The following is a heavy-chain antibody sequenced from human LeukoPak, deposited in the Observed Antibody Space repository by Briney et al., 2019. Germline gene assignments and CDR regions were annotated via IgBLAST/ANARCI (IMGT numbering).Heavy chain of an antibody. D-gene: IGHD3-22*01. J-gene: IGHJ6*02. Sequence: GESLKISCKGSGYSFTSYWIGWVRQMPGKGLEWMGIIYPGDSDTRYSPSFQGQVTISADKSISTAYLQWSSLKASDTAMYYCARLSYYDSSGYYSPGYYYYGMDVWGQGTLVTVSS. CDR2: IYPGDSDT. CDR1: GYSFTSYW. CDR3: ARLSYYDSSGYYSPGYYYYGMDV. V-gene: IGHV5-51*01.